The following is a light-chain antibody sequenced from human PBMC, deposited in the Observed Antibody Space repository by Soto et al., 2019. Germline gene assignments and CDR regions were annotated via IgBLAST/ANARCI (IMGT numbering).Light chain of an antibody. V-gene: IGLV2-23*01. Sequence: QSALTQPASVSGSPGQSITISCTGTSSYVGSYNLVSWYQQHPGKAPKLMIYEGSKRPSGVSNRFSGSKSGNTASLTISGLQAEDEADYYCCSYAGSSTVLFGTGTKLTVL. CDR3: CSYAGSSTVL. CDR2: EGS. CDR1: SSYVGSYNL. J-gene: IGLJ1*01.